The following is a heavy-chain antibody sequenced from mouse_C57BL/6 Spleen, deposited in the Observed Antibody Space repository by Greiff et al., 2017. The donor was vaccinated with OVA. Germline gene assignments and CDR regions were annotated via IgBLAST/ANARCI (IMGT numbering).Heavy chain of an antibody. J-gene: IGHJ2*01. V-gene: IGHV1-55*01. CDR3: AREDYYGSRGDFDY. CDR1: GYTFTSYW. Sequence: VQLQQPGAELVKPGASVKMSCKASGYTFTSYWITWVKQRPGQGLEWIGDIYPGSGSTNYNEKFKSKATLTVDTSSSTAYMQLSSLTSEDSAVYYCAREDYYGSRGDFDYWGQGTTLTVSS. CDR2: IYPGSGST. D-gene: IGHD1-1*01.